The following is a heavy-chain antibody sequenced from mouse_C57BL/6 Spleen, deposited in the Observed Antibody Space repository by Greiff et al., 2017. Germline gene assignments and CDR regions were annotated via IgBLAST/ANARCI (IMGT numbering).Heavy chain of an antibody. J-gene: IGHJ3*01. Sequence: VKLMESGAELVRPGASVTLSCKASGYTFTDYEMHWVKQTPVHGLEWIGAIDPETGGTAYNQKFKGKAILTADKSSSTAYMELRSLTSEDSAVYYCTRGDYDVAYWGQGTLVTVSA. V-gene: IGHV1-15*01. CDR2: IDPETGGT. D-gene: IGHD2-4*01. CDR1: GYTFTDYE. CDR3: TRGDYDVAY.